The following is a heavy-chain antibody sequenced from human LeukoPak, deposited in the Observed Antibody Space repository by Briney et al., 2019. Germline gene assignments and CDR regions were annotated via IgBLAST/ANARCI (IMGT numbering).Heavy chain of an antibody. Sequence: ESGGSLRLSCAASGFSFSSYSMNWVRQAPGRGLEWVSYITSYSSTIYYADSVKGRLTISRDNSKNTLYLQMNSLRAEDTAVYYCAKDRGWFGELLFYYFDYWGQGTLVTVSS. V-gene: IGHV3-48*01. CDR1: GFSFSSYS. D-gene: IGHD3-10*01. J-gene: IGHJ4*02. CDR3: AKDRGWFGELLFYYFDY. CDR2: ITSYSSTI.